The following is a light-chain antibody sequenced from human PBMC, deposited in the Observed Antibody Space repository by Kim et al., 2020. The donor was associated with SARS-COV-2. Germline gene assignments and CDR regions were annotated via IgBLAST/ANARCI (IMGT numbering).Light chain of an antibody. J-gene: IGKJ1*01. Sequence: ASVGDRVTITCRTSQDINNYLAWYQQKPGKAPKLLIYTASTVRSGVPSRFSGSGSGTEFTLTLSSLQPEDFATYYCQQLNGYPPWTFGQGTKVDIK. CDR2: TAS. CDR1: QDINNY. CDR3: QQLNGYPPWT. V-gene: IGKV1-9*01.